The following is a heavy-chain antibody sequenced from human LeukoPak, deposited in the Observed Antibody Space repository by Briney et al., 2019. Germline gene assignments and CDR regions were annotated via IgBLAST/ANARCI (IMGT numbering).Heavy chain of an antibody. D-gene: IGHD3-10*01. V-gene: IGHV3-33*06. Sequence: GGSLRLSCAASGFTFSSYCMHWVRQAPGKGLEWVAVMWYDGSNKYYADSVKGRFTISRDNSKNTLYLQMNSLRAEDTAVYYCAKDHFAGFDYWGQGTLVTVSS. CDR1: GFTFSSYC. CDR3: AKDHFAGFDY. J-gene: IGHJ4*02. CDR2: MWYDGSNK.